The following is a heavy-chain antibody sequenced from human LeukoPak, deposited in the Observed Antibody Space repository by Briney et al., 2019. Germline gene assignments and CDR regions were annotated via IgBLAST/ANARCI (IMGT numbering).Heavy chain of an antibody. Sequence: GGSLGLSCAASGFTFSSYAMDWVRQAPGKGLEWVSGISGSGATTYYADSVKGRFTISRDNSKNTLSLQMSSLRAEDTAVYYCAKANSGSYFHFAYWGQGTLVTVSS. CDR2: ISGSGATT. J-gene: IGHJ4*02. CDR1: GFTFSSYA. V-gene: IGHV3-23*01. D-gene: IGHD1-26*01. CDR3: AKANSGSYFHFAY.